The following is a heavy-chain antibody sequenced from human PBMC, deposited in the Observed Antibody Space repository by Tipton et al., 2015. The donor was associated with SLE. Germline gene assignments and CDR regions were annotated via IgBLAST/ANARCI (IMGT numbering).Heavy chain of an antibody. CDR1: GFTFSSHA. J-gene: IGHJ4*02. V-gene: IGHV3-30-3*01. D-gene: IGHD4-17*01. Sequence: QLVQSGGGLVQPGGSLRLSCAASGFTFSSHAMSWVRQAPGKGLEWVAVISYDGSNKYYADSVKGRFTISRDNSKNTLYLQMNSLRAEDTAVYYCARKDYGDEGDYFDYWGQGTLVTVSS. CDR2: ISYDGSNK. CDR3: ARKDYGDEGDYFDY.